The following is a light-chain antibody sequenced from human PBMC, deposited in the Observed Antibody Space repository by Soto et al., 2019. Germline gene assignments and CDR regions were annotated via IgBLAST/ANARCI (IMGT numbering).Light chain of an antibody. CDR2: DAS. V-gene: IGKV3-11*01. CDR3: QQRSVWPPST. Sequence: EIVLTQSPDTLSLSPGERATLSCRASQSVSSYLAWYQQKPGQAPRLLIHDASNRATGIPARFSGSGSGTDFTLTISSLEPEDFAVYYCQQRSVWPPSTFGQGTRLEIK. J-gene: IGKJ5*01. CDR1: QSVSSY.